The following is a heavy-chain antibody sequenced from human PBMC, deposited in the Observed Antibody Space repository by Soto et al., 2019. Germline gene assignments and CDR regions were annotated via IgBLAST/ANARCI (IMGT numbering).Heavy chain of an antibody. CDR1: GFTFSSYG. CDR3: DKVVVAGTKRIYGMDV. J-gene: IGHJ6*02. V-gene: IGHV3-30*18. CDR2: ISYDGSKK. Sequence: GGSLRLSCAASGFTFSSYGMHWVRQAPGKGLEWVALISYDGSKKHNADSVKGRFTISRDNSKKTLYLQMNSLRAEDTAVYYFDKVVVAGTKRIYGMDVWGQGTTLTVSS. D-gene: IGHD6-19*01.